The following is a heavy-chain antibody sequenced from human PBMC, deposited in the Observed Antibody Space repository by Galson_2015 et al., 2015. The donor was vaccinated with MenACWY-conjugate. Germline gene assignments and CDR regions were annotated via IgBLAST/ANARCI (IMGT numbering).Heavy chain of an antibody. J-gene: IGHJ3*02. CDR2: ISSSSSYI. Sequence: SLRLSCAASGFTFSSYSMNWVRQAPGKGLEWVSSISSSSSYIYYADSVKGRFTISRDNAKNSLYLQMNSLRAEDTAVYYCARDRSSLYDPFDIWGQGTMVTVSS. V-gene: IGHV3-21*01. CDR3: ARDRSSLYDPFDI. CDR1: GFTFSSYS. D-gene: IGHD2-2*01.